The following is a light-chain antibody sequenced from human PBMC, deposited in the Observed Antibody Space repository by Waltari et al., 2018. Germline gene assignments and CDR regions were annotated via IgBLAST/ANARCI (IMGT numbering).Light chain of an antibody. CDR2: GAS. J-gene: IGKJ4*01. CDR3: QQYKNWPLT. CDR1: QSVSPN. Sequence: EIVLTQSPATLSVSPGETATLSCRASQSVSPNLAWYQQKPGQTPRVLISGASTRATGIPARFSGSWSGTEFTLTISSLQSEDFAVYYCQQYKNWPLTFGGGTKVEIK. V-gene: IGKV3-15*01.